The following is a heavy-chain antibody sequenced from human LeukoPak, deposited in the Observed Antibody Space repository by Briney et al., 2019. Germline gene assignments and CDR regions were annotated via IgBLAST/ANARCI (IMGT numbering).Heavy chain of an antibody. CDR2: ITVRGGST. V-gene: IGHV3-23*01. CDR3: AKFSVVVIAAIATTFDY. Sequence: QTGGSLRVSCAASGFNFSSYVISWVRQAPGKGLEWVSAITVRGGSTYYADSVMGRFTISRDNSKNTLYLQMDSLRAEDTAVYYCAKFSVVVIAAIATTFDYWGQGALVTVSS. D-gene: IGHD2-15*01. CDR1: GFNFSSYV. J-gene: IGHJ4*02.